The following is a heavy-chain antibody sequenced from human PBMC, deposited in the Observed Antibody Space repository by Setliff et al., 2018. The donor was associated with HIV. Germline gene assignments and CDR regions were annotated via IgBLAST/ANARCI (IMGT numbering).Heavy chain of an antibody. CDR2: INPKSGGT. CDR1: GYTFTAYY. V-gene: IGHV1-2*06. Sequence: ASVKVSCKASGYTFTAYYIHWVRQAPGHGLQLMGRINPKSGGTNYVQKFQGRVTMTRDTSINTAYLELSRLRSDDTAVYYCAKDRTGTGTTLHVWGKGTTVTVSS. D-gene: IGHD1-7*01. J-gene: IGHJ6*04. CDR3: AKDRTGTGTTLHV.